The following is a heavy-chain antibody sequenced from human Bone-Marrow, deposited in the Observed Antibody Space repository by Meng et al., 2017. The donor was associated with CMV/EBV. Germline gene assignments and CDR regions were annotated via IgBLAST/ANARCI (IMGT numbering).Heavy chain of an antibody. V-gene: IGHV3-11*01. CDR3: ARDSVYCSGGSCYPNWFDP. CDR1: TFSDYY. D-gene: IGHD2-15*01. Sequence: TFSDYYMSWNRQAPGKGLEWVSYISSSGSTIYYADSVKGRFTISRDNAKNSLYLQMNSLRAEDTAVYYCARDSVYCSGGSCYPNWFDPWGQGTLVTVSS. J-gene: IGHJ5*02. CDR2: ISSSGSTI.